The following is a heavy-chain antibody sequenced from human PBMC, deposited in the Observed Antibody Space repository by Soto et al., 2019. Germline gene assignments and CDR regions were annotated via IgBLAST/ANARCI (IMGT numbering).Heavy chain of an antibody. Sequence: QVQLVESGGGVVQPGRSLRLSCAASGFTFSSYAMHWVRQAPGKGLEWVAVISYDGSNKYYADSVKGRFTISRDNSKNTLYLQMNSLRAEDTAVYYCARDRRSSGSYLDYWGQGPLVTVSS. D-gene: IGHD1-26*01. CDR3: ARDRRSSGSYLDY. CDR1: GFTFSSYA. CDR2: ISYDGSNK. V-gene: IGHV3-30-3*01. J-gene: IGHJ4*02.